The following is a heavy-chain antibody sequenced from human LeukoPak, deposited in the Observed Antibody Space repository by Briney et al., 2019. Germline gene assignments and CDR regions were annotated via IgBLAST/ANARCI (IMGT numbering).Heavy chain of an antibody. CDR2: ISSSSSYI. V-gene: IGHV3-21*01. J-gene: IGHJ4*02. Sequence: GGSLRLSCAASGFTFSSYSMNWVRQAPGKGLEWVSSISSSSSYIYYADSVKGRFTISRDNAKNSLRLQMNSLRAEDTAVYYCVRDFSLTRLQRPFDYWGQGTLVTVSS. CDR3: VRDFSLTRLQRPFDY. CDR1: GFTFSSYS. D-gene: IGHD4-11*01.